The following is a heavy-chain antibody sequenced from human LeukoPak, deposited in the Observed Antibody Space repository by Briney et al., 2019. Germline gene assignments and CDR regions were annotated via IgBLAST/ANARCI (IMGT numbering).Heavy chain of an antibody. J-gene: IGHJ4*02. D-gene: IGHD3-22*01. CDR1: GFTFSSYA. CDR3: AKDPYVGGGYHFHS. V-gene: IGHV3-23*01. CDR2: ITGSGGDT. Sequence: GGSLRLSCAASGFTFSSYAMNWARQAPGKGLEWVSTITGSGGDTYYADSVKGRFTISRDNSKNTLYLKMNSLKAEDTAIYYCAKDPYVGGGYHFHSWGQGSLVTVSS.